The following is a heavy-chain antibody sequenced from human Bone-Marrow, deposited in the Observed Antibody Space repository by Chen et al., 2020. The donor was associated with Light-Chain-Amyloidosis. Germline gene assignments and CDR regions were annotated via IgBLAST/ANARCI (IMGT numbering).Heavy chain of an antibody. J-gene: IGHJ3*02. D-gene: IGHD3-10*01. CDR1: GFTFSSYG. CDR3: AGSPAGHDAFDI. V-gene: IGHV3-33*01. Sequence: QVQLVESGGGVVQPGRSLRLSCAASGFTFSSYGMHWVRQAPGKGLEWVAVIWYDGSNNYYADSVKGRFTISRDNSKNTLYLQMNSLRAEDTAVYYCAGSPAGHDAFDIWGQGTMVTVSS. CDR2: IWYDGSNN.